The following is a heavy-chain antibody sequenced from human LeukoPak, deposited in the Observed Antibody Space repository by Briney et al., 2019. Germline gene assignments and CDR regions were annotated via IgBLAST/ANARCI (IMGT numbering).Heavy chain of an antibody. J-gene: IGHJ3*02. V-gene: IGHV3-48*04. Sequence: GGSLRLSCAASGFTFSSYSMNGVRQAPGKGLEWVSYISSSSSTIYYADSVKGRFTISRDNAKNSLYLQMDSLRAEDTAVYYCARDSPYYSSGWRYDAFDIWGQGTMVTVSS. CDR1: GFTFSSYS. CDR2: ISSSSSTI. D-gene: IGHD6-19*01. CDR3: ARDSPYYSSGWRYDAFDI.